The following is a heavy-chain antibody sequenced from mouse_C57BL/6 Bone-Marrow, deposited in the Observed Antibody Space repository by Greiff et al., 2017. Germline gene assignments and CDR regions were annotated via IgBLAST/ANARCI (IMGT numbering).Heavy chain of an antibody. CDR1: GYTFTDYY. Sequence: EVQLQQSGPELVKPGASVKISCKASGYTFTDYYMNWVKQSHGKSLEWIGDINPNNGGTSYNQKFKGKATLTVDKSSSTDYMELRSLTSEDSAVYYCARDYFSLFAYWGQGTLVTVSA. CDR2: INPNNGGT. J-gene: IGHJ3*01. V-gene: IGHV1-26*01. D-gene: IGHD2-13*01. CDR3: ARDYFSLFAY.